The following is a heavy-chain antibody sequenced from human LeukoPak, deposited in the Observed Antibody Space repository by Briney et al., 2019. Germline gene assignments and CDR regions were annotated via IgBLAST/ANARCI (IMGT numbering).Heavy chain of an antibody. Sequence: ASVKVSCKASGYTFTSYYMHWVRQAPGQGLEWMGIINPSGGSTSYAQKFQGRVTMTRDTSTSTVYMELSSLRSEDTAVYYCARDQHYIPRYCSSTSCAWRWFDPWGQGTLVIVSS. CDR2: INPSGGST. D-gene: IGHD2-2*01. V-gene: IGHV1-46*01. CDR3: ARDQHYIPRYCSSTSCAWRWFDP. CDR1: GYTFTSYY. J-gene: IGHJ5*02.